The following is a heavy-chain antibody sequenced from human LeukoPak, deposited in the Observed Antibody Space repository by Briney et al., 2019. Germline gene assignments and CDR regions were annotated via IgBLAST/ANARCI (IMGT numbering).Heavy chain of an antibody. CDR3: AKGSGETAAPLPR. V-gene: IGHV3-23*01. D-gene: IGHD2-15*01. CDR1: GFTFSSYA. CDR2: ISGSGGST. Sequence: PGGSLRLSCAASGFTFSSYAMSWVRQAPGKGLEWVSAISGSGGSTYYADSVKGRFTISGDNSKNTLYLQMNSLRAEDTAVYYSAKGSGETAAPLPRWGQGTLVTVSS. J-gene: IGHJ4*02.